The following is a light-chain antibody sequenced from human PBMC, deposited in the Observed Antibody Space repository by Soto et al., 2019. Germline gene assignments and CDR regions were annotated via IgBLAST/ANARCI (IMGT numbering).Light chain of an antibody. V-gene: IGKV3-20*01. Sequence: EIVFTQSPGTLSFSPGERATLSCRASQSVDTSYLAWHQQKPGQAPRLLIYGASSRATGIPDRFSGSGSGTDFTLTITGLEPEDFAVYYCQQFHISRTFGQGTKVDI. J-gene: IGKJ1*01. CDR3: QQFHISRT. CDR1: QSVDTSY. CDR2: GAS.